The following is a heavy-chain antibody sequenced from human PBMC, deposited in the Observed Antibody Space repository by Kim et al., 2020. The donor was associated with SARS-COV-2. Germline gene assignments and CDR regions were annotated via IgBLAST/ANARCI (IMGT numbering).Heavy chain of an antibody. Sequence: SVKVSCKASGGTFSSYAISWVRQAPGQGLEWMGGIIPIFGTANYAQKFQGRVTITADESTSTAYMELSSLRSEDTAVYYCARGWMHSSSSLFYYYYGMDVWGQGTTVTVSS. D-gene: IGHD6-6*01. V-gene: IGHV1-69*13. J-gene: IGHJ6*02. CDR1: GGTFSSYA. CDR3: ARGWMHSSSSLFYYYYGMDV. CDR2: IIPIFGTA.